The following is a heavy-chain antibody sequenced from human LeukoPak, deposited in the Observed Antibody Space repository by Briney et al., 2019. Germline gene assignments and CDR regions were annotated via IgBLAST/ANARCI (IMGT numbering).Heavy chain of an antibody. V-gene: IGHV1-2*02. CDR2: INPNSGGT. CDR3: ARDPLSSGWPFDY. Sequence: GASVKVSCKASGYTFTGYYMHWVRQAPGQGLEWMGWINPNSGGTNYAQKFQGRVTMTRDTSIGTAYMELSRLRSDDTAVYYCARDPLSSGWPFDYWGQGTLVTVSS. CDR1: GYTFTGYY. D-gene: IGHD6-19*01. J-gene: IGHJ4*02.